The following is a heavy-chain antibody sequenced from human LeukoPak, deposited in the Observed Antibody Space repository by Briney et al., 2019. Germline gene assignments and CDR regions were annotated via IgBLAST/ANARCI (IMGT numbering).Heavy chain of an antibody. CDR1: GFTFSSYS. CDR2: ISYDGTYQ. D-gene: IGHD4-17*01. J-gene: IGHJ3*02. V-gene: IGHV3-30*03. CDR3: ARRLDYGDYSGAFDI. Sequence: PGGSLRLSCAASGFTFSSYSMQWVRQAPGKGLEWVAIISYDGTYQFYTDSLKGRFTISRDNSKNTVYLQMNSLRPDDTAVYYCARRLDYGDYSGAFDIWGQGTMVTVSS.